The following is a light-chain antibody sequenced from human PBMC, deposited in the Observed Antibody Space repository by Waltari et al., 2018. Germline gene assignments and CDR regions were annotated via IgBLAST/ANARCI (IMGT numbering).Light chain of an antibody. J-gene: IGKJ1*01. CDR3: QHYLRLPVT. Sequence: EIVLTQSPGTLSLSVGERATVSCRASESVSRALAWYQQKPGQAPRILIYGASTRATGIPDRFSGSGSGTDFSLTISRLEPDDFAVYYCQHYLRLPVTFGQGTTVEI. CDR2: GAS. V-gene: IGKV3-20*01. CDR1: ESVSRA.